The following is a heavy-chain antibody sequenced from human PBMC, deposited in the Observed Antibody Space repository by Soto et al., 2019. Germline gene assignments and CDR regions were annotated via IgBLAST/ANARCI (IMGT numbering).Heavy chain of an antibody. CDR2: MSYSGSS. Sequence: LSLTCTVSGGSLSTYYWSWIRQPPGKGLEWIVYMSYSGSSNYNPSLKSRVTMSVDTSKNQVSLKLSSVTAADTAVYYCAKTRITSTAATFDPWRQGTLVTVSS. V-gene: IGHV4-59*01. J-gene: IGHJ5*02. D-gene: IGHD1-20*01. CDR3: AKTRITSTAATFDP. CDR1: GGSLSTYY.